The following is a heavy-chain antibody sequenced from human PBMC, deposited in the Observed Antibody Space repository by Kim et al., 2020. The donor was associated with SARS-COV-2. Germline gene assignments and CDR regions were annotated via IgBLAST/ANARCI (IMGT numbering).Heavy chain of an antibody. CDR3: ARELREAAAEYFQH. Sequence: GGSLRLSCAASGFTFSSYGMHWVRQAPGKGLEWVAVIWYDGSNKYYADSVKGRFTISRDNSKNTLYLQMNSLRAEDTAVYYCARELREAAAEYFQHWGQGTLVTVSS. J-gene: IGHJ1*01. D-gene: IGHD6-25*01. V-gene: IGHV3-33*01. CDR2: IWYDGSNK. CDR1: GFTFSSYG.